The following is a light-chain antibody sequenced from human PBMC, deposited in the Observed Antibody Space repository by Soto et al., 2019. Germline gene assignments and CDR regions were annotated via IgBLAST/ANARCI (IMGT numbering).Light chain of an antibody. J-gene: IGKJ1*01. CDR1: QNIGSW. V-gene: IGKV1-5*03. CDR2: KAS. CDR3: LQFNTFPCT. Sequence: IPMTDFPFTLSPSVGARSTRTCRASQNIGSWLAWHQQKPGKAPKLLIYKASNLESGVPSRISGSGSGTEFTLTISSLQPDDFATYYCLQFNTFPCTFGEGTKVDIK.